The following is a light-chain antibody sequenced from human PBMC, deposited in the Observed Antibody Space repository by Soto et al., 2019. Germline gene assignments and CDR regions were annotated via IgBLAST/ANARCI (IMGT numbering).Light chain of an antibody. CDR1: QSISTW. CDR2: SAS. J-gene: IGKJ4*01. V-gene: IGKV1-5*01. Sequence: DIQMTQSPSTLSASVGDRVIITCRASQSISTWLAWYQQKPREGPKLLIYSASTLQSGVPSRFSGSGSGTEFTLTIGGLQPDDFATYSCQQYDGNFGGGTRVEIK. CDR3: QQYDGN.